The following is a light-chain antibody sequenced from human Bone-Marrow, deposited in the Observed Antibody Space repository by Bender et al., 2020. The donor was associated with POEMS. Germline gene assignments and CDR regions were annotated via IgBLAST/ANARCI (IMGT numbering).Light chain of an antibody. V-gene: IGLV2-8*01. CDR1: SSDVGYYDY. CDR2: DVT. J-gene: IGLJ1*01. Sequence: QSALTQPASLSGSPGQSITISCTGTSSDVGYYDYVSWYQQHPGKAPKLMIYDVTKRPSGVPDRFSGSKSGNTASLTVAGLQSEDEADYYCSSYAGSNSYIFGSGTTVTVL. CDR3: SSYAGSNSYI.